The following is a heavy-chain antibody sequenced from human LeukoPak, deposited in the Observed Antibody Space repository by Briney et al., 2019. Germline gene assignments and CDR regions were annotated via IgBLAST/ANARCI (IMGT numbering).Heavy chain of an antibody. Sequence: GESLKISCKGSGYSITSYWITWVRQMAGKGLEWMGRIDPSDSYNNYSPSFQGHVTISADKSISTAYLQWSSLKASDAAMYYCARQVTYDGFDIWGQGTMVTVSS. CDR2: IDPSDSYN. J-gene: IGHJ3*02. CDR3: ARQVTYDGFDI. V-gene: IGHV5-10-1*01. D-gene: IGHD2-21*02. CDR1: GYSITSYW.